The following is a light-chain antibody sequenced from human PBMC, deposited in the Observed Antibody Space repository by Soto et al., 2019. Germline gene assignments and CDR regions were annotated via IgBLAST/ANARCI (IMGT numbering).Light chain of an antibody. J-gene: IGKJ1*01. CDR3: QQYSEWPWT. Sequence: EIVMTQSPATLSVSPGERATLSCRASQSVSSSVAWYQHKPGQTPRPLTHGASTRAIGIPARFSGSGSGTEFTLTISSLQSEDFAVYYCQQYSEWPWTFGQGTKV. CDR1: QSVSSS. V-gene: IGKV3-15*01. CDR2: GAS.